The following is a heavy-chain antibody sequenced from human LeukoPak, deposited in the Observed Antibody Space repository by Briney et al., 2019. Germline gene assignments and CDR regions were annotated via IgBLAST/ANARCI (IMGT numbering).Heavy chain of an antibody. J-gene: IGHJ4*02. CDR1: GFTFSSYS. CDR2: ISSSSSYI. CDR3: ASEYSSSSGLDY. Sequence: GGSLRLSCAASGFTFSSYSMNWVRQAPGKGLEWVSSISSSSSYIYYADSVKGRFTISRDNAKNSLYLQMNSLRAEDTAVYYCASEYSSSSGLDYWGQGTLVTVSS. D-gene: IGHD6-6*01. V-gene: IGHV3-21*01.